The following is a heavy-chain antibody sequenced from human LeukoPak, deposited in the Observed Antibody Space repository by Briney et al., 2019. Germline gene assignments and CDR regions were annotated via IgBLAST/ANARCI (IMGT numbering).Heavy chain of an antibody. CDR1: GFTFSSYG. CDR2: IRYDGSNK. J-gene: IGHJ4*02. CDR3: AKKASREYSFAYTPIEKPYYFDY. Sequence: GGSLRLSCAASGFTFSSYGMHWVRQAPGKGLEWVAFIRYDGSNKYYADSVKGRFTISRDNSKNTLYLQMNSLRAEDTAVYYCAKKASREYSFAYTPIEKPYYFDYWGQGTLVSVSS. V-gene: IGHV3-30*02. D-gene: IGHD5-18*01.